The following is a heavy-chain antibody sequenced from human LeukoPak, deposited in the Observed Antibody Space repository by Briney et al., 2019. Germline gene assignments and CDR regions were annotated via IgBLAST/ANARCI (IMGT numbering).Heavy chain of an antibody. CDR2: IYHSGST. CDR1: GYSISSGYY. Sequence: SETLSLTCTVSGYSISSGYYWGWIRQPPGKGLEWIGSIYHSGSTYYNPSLKSRVTISVDTSKNQFSLKLSSVTAADTAVYYCARGTIFGVVIILPRGYWFDPWGQGTLVTVSS. V-gene: IGHV4-38-2*02. J-gene: IGHJ5*02. D-gene: IGHD3-3*01. CDR3: ARGTIFGVVIILPRGYWFDP.